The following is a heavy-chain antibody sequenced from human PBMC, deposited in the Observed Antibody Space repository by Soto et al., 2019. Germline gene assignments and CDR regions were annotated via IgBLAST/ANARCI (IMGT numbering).Heavy chain of an antibody. D-gene: IGHD5-12*01. J-gene: IGHJ5*02. V-gene: IGHV4-59*01. CDR3: ARKKTGYDYWFDP. Sequence: SETLSLTCTVSGGSISSYYWSWIRQPPGKGLEWIGYIYYSGSTNYNPSLKSRVTISVDTSKNQFSLKLSSVTAADTAVYYCARKKTGYDYWFDPWGQATLVTVSS. CDR1: GGSISSYY. CDR2: IYYSGST.